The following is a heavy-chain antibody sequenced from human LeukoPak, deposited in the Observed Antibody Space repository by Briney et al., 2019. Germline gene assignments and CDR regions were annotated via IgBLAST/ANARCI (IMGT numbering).Heavy chain of an antibody. CDR2: INSDGSST. D-gene: IGHD4-17*01. V-gene: IGHV3-74*01. Sequence: GGSLRLSCAASGFTFSSYWMHWVRHAPGKGLVWVSRINSDGSSTSYADSVKGRFTISRDNAKNTLYLQMNSLRAEDTAVYYCARDYGDYGRAYYYYYMDVWGKGTTVTVSS. CDR3: ARDYGDYGRAYYYYYMDV. CDR1: GFTFSSYW. J-gene: IGHJ6*03.